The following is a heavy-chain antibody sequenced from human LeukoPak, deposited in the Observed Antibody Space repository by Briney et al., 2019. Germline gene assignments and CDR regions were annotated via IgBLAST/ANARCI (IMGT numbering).Heavy chain of an antibody. CDR3: ARTPSGIAVAEDY. CDR2: IIPIFGTA. D-gene: IGHD6-19*01. Sequence: SVKVSCKASGGTFSSYAISWVRQAPGQGLEWMGGIIPIFGTANYAQKFQGRVTITTDESTSTAHMELSSLRSEDTAVYYCARTPSGIAVAEDYWGQGTLVTVSS. J-gene: IGHJ4*02. V-gene: IGHV1-69*05. CDR1: GGTFSSYA.